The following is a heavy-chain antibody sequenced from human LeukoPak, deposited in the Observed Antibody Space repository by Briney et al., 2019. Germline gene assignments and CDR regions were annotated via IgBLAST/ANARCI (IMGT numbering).Heavy chain of an antibody. J-gene: IGHJ4*02. V-gene: IGHV3-23*01. CDR1: GFTFNTYA. CDR3: ARDGGYRNFDY. D-gene: IGHD6-13*01. Sequence: PGGSLRLSCAASGFTFNTYAMSWVRQAPGKRLEWVSAISASDPGTYYADSVKGRFTISRDNSKNSLYLQMNSLRAEDTAVYYCARDGGYRNFDYWGQGTLVTVSS. CDR2: ISASDPGT.